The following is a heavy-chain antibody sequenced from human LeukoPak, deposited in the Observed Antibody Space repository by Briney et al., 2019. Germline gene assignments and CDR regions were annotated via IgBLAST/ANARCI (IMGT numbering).Heavy chain of an antibody. J-gene: IGHJ4*02. CDR1: GYSFTSYW. D-gene: IGHD2-2*01. Sequence: GESLKISCKGSGYSFTSYWIGWVHQMPGKGLEWMGIIYPGDSDTRYSPSFQGQVTISADKSISTAYLQWSSLKASDTAMYYCARRLYCSSTSCSYFDYWGQGTLVTVSS. CDR2: IYPGDSDT. V-gene: IGHV5-51*07. CDR3: ARRLYCSSTSCSYFDY.